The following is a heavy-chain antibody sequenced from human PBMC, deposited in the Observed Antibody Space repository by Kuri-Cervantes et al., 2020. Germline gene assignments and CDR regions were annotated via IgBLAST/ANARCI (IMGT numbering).Heavy chain of an antibody. CDR2: IKQDGSEK. J-gene: IGHJ4*02. V-gene: IGHV3-7*03. D-gene: IGHD6-19*01. Sequence: GESLKISCAASGFTFSSYWMSWVRQAPGKGLEWVANIKQDGSEKYYVDSVKGRFTISRDNSKNTLYLQMNSLRAEDTAVYYCAKGQWLVEFWEDWGQGTLVTVSS. CDR3: AKGQWLVEFWED. CDR1: GFTFSSYW.